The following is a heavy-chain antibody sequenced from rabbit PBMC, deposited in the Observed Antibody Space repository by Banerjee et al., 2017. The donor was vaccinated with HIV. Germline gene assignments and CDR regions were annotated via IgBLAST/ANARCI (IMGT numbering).Heavy chain of an antibody. CDR3: AREYADDAGYGYATLMGGMDL. CDR1: GFSFSTYW. D-gene: IGHD6-1*01. J-gene: IGHJ6*01. CDR2: INTGSDST. V-gene: IGHV1S45*01. Sequence: QEQLEESGGDLVKPGASLTLTCTASGFSFSTYWMCWVRQAPGKGLEWIGYINTGSDSTYYASWAKGRFTISKTSSTTVTLQMTSLTAADTATYFCAREYADDAGYGYATLMGGMDLWGPGTLVTVS.